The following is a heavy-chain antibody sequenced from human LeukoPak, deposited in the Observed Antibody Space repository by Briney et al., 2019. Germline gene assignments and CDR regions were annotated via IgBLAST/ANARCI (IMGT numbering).Heavy chain of an antibody. Sequence: GGSLRLSCAASGFTFSSYAMSWVRQAPGKGLEWVSYISSSVSTIYYADSVKGRFTISRDNSKNTLYLQMSSLRDDDTAVYYCAKNSGSRPYVFDYWGQGTLVTVSS. D-gene: IGHD1-26*01. V-gene: IGHV3-23*01. J-gene: IGHJ4*02. CDR1: GFTFSSYA. CDR3: AKNSGSRPYVFDY. CDR2: ISSSVSTI.